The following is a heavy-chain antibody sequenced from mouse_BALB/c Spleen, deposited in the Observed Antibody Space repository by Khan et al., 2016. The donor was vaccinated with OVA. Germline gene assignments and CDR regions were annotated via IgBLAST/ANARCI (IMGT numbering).Heavy chain of an antibody. CDR1: GDSITSGY. Sequence: VQLKESGPSLVKPSQTLSLTCSVTGDSITSGYWNWIRKFPGNKLEYMGYISYSASTYYNPSLKSRISITRDTSKNQYYLQLNSVTTEDTATYYCARLNYGSSSWFAHWGQGTLVTVSA. J-gene: IGHJ3*01. D-gene: IGHD1-1*01. V-gene: IGHV3-8*02. CDR2: ISYSAST. CDR3: ARLNYGSSSWFAH.